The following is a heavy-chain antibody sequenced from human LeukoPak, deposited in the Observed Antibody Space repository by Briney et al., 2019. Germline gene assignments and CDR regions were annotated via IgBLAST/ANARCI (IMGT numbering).Heavy chain of an antibody. CDR3: ARDSGTTGEVKFDP. Sequence: SETLSLTCTVSGGSLHNYSYYWRWLRQPPGTGLEWLGNIFYSGSTYYSPSLKSRVTMSVDTSTNQFFLKMTSVTAADTGVYSCARDSGTTGEVKFDPWGRGTLVTVSS. CDR2: IFYSGST. CDR1: GGSLHNYSYY. D-gene: IGHD3-10*01. V-gene: IGHV4-39*07. J-gene: IGHJ5*02.